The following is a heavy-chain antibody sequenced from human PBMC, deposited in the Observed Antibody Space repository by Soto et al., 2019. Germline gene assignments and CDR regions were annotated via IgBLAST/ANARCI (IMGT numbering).Heavy chain of an antibody. D-gene: IGHD4-17*01. Sequence: SETLSLTCTVSGVSISSYYWSWIRQPPGKGLEWIGYIYYSGSTNYNPSLKSRVTISVDTSKNQFSLKLSSVTAADTAVYCCARGPYGDYVYIDYWGQGTLVTVSS. CDR3: ARGPYGDYVYIDY. J-gene: IGHJ4*02. CDR1: GVSISSYY. V-gene: IGHV4-59*01. CDR2: IYYSGST.